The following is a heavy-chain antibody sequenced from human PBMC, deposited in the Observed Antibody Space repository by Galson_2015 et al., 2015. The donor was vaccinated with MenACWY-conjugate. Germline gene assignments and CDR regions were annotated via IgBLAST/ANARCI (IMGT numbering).Heavy chain of an antibody. CDR1: GFTFSNYG. CDR2: ISYDGTSK. D-gene: IGHD1-26*01. Sequence: SLRLSCAASGFTFSNYGMHWVRQAPGKGLEWVAVISYDGTSKYYADSVKGRFTISRDNSKNTLYLQMNSLRDEDTALYYCARRLVGAPRAMDVWGLGTTVTVSS. V-gene: IGHV3-30*03. J-gene: IGHJ6*02. CDR3: ARRLVGAPRAMDV.